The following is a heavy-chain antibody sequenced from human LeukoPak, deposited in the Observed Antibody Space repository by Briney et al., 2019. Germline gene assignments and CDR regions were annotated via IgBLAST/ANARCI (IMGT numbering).Heavy chain of an antibody. CDR2: INHSGST. Sequence: SETLSLTCAVYGGSFSGYYWSWIRQPPGKGLEWIGEINHSGSTNYNPSLKSRVTISVDTSKNQFSLKLSSVTAADTAVYYCARGRLRVAVAGTRYFDLRGRGTLVTVSS. J-gene: IGHJ2*01. CDR1: GGSFSGYY. CDR3: ARGRLRVAVAGTRYFDL. D-gene: IGHD6-19*01. V-gene: IGHV4-34*01.